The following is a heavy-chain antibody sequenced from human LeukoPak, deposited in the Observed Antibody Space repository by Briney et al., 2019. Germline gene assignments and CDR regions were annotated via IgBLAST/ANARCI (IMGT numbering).Heavy chain of an antibody. Sequence: SQTLSLTCTVSGGSINSGNYYWSWIRQPAGKRLEWIGRIYSSGSTIYNPSLRGRVTISVDTSKNQFSLRLSSVTAADTAVYYCASEYYDRSGAGGTIGAFDIWGQGTMVTVSS. CDR2: IYSSGST. J-gene: IGHJ3*02. V-gene: IGHV4-61*02. CDR1: GGSINSGNYY. CDR3: ASEYYDRSGAGGTIGAFDI. D-gene: IGHD3-22*01.